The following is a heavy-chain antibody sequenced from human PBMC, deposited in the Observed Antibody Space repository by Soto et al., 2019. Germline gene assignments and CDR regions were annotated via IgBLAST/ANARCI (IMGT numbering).Heavy chain of an antibody. D-gene: IGHD2-21*01. CDR3: ATYLSDSFAMDV. CDR2: IHPRDSNT. Sequence: EVQLVQSGAEVKEPGESLKISCKGSGYSFSNYWIGWVRQMPETGLEWMGLIHPRDSNTRYSPSFQGQVTISVDKSTSTAYLQWSSLKASDTAMYYCATYLSDSFAMDVWGQGTTVTVSS. CDR1: GYSFSNYW. J-gene: IGHJ6*02. V-gene: IGHV5-51*01.